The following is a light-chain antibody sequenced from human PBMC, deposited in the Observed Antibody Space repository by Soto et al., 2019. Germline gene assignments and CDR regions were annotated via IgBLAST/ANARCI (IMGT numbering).Light chain of an antibody. CDR2: DAS. CDR1: QSVSSY. Sequence: EIVLTQSPATLSLSPGERATLSCRASQSVSSYLAWYQQKPGQAPRLLIYDASNRATGIPARFSGSGSGTDFTLTISSLAPEDFPVYYCQQRSNWRTFGQGTRLELK. J-gene: IGKJ5*01. CDR3: QQRSNWRT. V-gene: IGKV3-11*01.